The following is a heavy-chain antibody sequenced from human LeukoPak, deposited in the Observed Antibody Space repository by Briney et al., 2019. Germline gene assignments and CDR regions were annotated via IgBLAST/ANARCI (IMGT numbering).Heavy chain of an antibody. CDR3: ARRIAAADY. CDR2: IYYSGST. Sequence: PSETLSLTCTVSGGSISSSSYYWGWIRPPPGKGLEWIGSIYYSGSTYYNPSLKSRVTISVDTSKNQFSLKLSSVTAADTAVYYCARRIAAADYWGQGTLVTVSS. CDR1: GGSISSSSYY. V-gene: IGHV4-39*01. J-gene: IGHJ4*02. D-gene: IGHD6-13*01.